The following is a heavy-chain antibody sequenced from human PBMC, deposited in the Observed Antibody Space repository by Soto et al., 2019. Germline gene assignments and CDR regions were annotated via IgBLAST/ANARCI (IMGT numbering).Heavy chain of an antibody. J-gene: IGHJ6*03. CDR1: GFTFSSYR. CDR3: ARGSRGYYYMDV. Sequence: EVQLVESGGDLVQPGGSLRLSCVASGFTFSSYRIHWVRQAPGKGLVWVSRINGDGGTTNYADSVKGRLTISRDNAKNTVYLQVNSLGAEDTAVYYCARGSRGYYYMDVWGRGTPLTV. V-gene: IGHV3-74*01. CDR2: INGDGGTT.